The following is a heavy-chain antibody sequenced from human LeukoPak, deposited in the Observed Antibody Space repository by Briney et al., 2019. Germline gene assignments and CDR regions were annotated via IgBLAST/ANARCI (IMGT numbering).Heavy chain of an antibody. J-gene: IGHJ4*02. CDR1: GFTFSSYG. V-gene: IGHV3-33*01. CDR2: IWYDGSNK. CDR3: ARDQTYYDILTGYSSAINY. D-gene: IGHD3-9*01. Sequence: GGSLRLSCAASGFTFSSYGMHWVRQAPGKGLEWVAVIWYDGSNKYYADSVKGRFTISRDNSKNTLYLQMNSLRAEDTAVYYCARDQTYYDILTGYSSAINYWGQGTLVTVSS.